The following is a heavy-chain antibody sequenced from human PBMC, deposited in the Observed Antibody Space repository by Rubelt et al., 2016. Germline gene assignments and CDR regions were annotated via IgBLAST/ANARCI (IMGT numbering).Heavy chain of an antibody. CDR2: IYYSGST. CDR3: ARGGTKTNFY. CDR1: GGSISSNSYY. V-gene: IGHV4-39*07. Sequence: QLQLQESGPGLVKPSETLSLTCTVSGGSISSNSYYWGWIRQPPGKGLEWIGSIYYSGSTYYNPSLKSRVTISVDTSKNQFSLKLSAVTAADTTGYYCARGGTKTNFYWGRGTLVTVSS. J-gene: IGHJ4*02. D-gene: IGHD4/OR15-4a*01.